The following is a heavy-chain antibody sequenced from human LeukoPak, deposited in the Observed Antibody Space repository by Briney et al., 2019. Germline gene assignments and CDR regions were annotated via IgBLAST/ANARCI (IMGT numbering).Heavy chain of an antibody. V-gene: IGHV3-23*01. D-gene: IGHD2/OR15-2a*01. CDR2: LSGSGITT. Sequence: GGSLRLSCAASGFTFSNSAMSWARQAPGKGLEWVSTLSGSGITTYYADSVKGRFTISRDNSKSTLFLQMNSLRAEDTAIYYCAKDRVSPGFNLFDPWGQGTLVTVSS. CDR1: GFTFSNSA. J-gene: IGHJ5*02. CDR3: AKDRVSPGFNLFDP.